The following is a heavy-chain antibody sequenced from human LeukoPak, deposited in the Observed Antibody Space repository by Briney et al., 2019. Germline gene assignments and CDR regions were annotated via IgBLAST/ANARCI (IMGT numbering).Heavy chain of an antibody. CDR1: GFTFSSYA. Sequence: GGSLRLSCAASGFTFSSYAMSWVRQAPGKGLEWVSSIRSSGLYTYYADPVKGRFTISRDNARNSLYLQMNSLTAEDTAVYYCARASSIDYWGQGTLVTVSS. D-gene: IGHD3-10*01. V-gene: IGHV3-21*01. CDR2: IRSSGLYT. J-gene: IGHJ4*02. CDR3: ARASSIDY.